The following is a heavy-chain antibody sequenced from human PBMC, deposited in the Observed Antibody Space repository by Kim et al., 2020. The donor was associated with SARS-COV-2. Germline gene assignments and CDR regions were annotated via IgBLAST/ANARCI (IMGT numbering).Heavy chain of an antibody. Sequence: SETLSLTCTVSGDSISSSSYYWGWIRQPPGKGLEWIGSIYYSGSTYYNPSLKSRVTISVDTSKNQFSLKLSSVTAADTAVYYCARRWYDILTGYPFDYWGQGTLVTVSS. CDR2: IYYSGST. D-gene: IGHD3-9*01. J-gene: IGHJ4*02. V-gene: IGHV4-39*01. CDR3: ARRWYDILTGYPFDY. CDR1: GDSISSSSYY.